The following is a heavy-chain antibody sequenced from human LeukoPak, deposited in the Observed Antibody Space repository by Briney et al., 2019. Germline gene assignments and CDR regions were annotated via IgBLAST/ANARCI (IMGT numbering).Heavy chain of an antibody. CDR2: ISGSGGST. D-gene: IGHD6-13*01. CDR3: AKERGIAARYYHFDY. CDR1: GFTFSSYA. Sequence: GGSLTLSCAPSGFTFSSYAMSWVRQAPGKGLEWVSAISGSGGSTYCADSVKGRFTISRDNSKNTLYLQMNSLRAEDTAVYYCAKERGIAARYYHFDYWGQGTLVTVSP. J-gene: IGHJ4*02. V-gene: IGHV3-23*01.